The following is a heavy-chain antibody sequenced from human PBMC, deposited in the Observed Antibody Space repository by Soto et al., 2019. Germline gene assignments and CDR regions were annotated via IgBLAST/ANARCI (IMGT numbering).Heavy chain of an antibody. Sequence: GESLKISCKGSGYSFTSYWISWVRQMPGKGLEWMGRIDPSDSYTNYSPSFQGHVTISADKSISTAYLQWSSLKASDTAMYYCARHPRTYGDSNYYYYYGMDVWGQGTTVTVS. J-gene: IGHJ6*02. D-gene: IGHD4-17*01. CDR1: GYSFTSYW. V-gene: IGHV5-10-1*01. CDR2: IDPSDSYT. CDR3: ARHPRTYGDSNYYYYYGMDV.